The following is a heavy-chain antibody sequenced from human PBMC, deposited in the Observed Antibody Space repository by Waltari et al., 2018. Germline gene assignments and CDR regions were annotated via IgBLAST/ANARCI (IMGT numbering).Heavy chain of an antibody. CDR1: GGSVSSGSYY. V-gene: IGHV4-61*01. J-gene: IGHJ4*02. Sequence: QVHLQESGPGLVKPSETLSLTCNVSGGSVSSGSYYWSWIRQPPGKGLEWIGYIYYSGSTNYNPSLKSRVTISVDTSKNQFSLKLTSVTAADTAVYYCARGSHGYSYGWGQGTLVTVSS. CDR3: ARGSHGYSYG. D-gene: IGHD5-18*01. CDR2: IYYSGST.